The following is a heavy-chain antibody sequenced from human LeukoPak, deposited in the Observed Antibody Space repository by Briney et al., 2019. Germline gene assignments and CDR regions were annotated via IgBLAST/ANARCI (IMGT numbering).Heavy chain of an antibody. D-gene: IGHD3-10*01. CDR3: AKDDRRLITMVRGVKLDY. J-gene: IGHJ4*02. CDR2: IYSGGST. V-gene: IGHV3-66*01. CDR1: GLTVSSNY. Sequence: GGSLRLSCAASGLTVSSNYMNWVRQAPGKGLEWVSVIYSGGSTYYADSVKGRFTISRDNSKNTLYLQMNSLRAEDTAVYYCAKDDRRLITMVRGVKLDYWGQGTLVTVSS.